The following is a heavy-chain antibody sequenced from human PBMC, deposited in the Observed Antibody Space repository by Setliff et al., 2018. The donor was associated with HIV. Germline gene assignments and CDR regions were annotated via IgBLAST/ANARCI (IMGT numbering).Heavy chain of an antibody. D-gene: IGHD3-10*01. J-gene: IGHJ5*02. CDR1: GYIFSNYG. CDR2: FSVHNGNV. V-gene: IGHV1-18*04. CDR3: ARMARGGTQYYSAHDT. Sequence: WASVKVSCKTSGYIFSNYGISWVRQAPGQGLEWMGWFSVHNGNVHYEQSFQDRVTLTIDTSKKTGYMELRSLRSHDTAVYYCARMARGGTQYYSAHDTWRQGTLVTVSS.